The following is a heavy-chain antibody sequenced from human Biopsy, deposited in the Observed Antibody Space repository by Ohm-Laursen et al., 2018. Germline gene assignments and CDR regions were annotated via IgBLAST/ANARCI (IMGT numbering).Heavy chain of an antibody. Sequence: SLRLSCTASGFTFDDYALTWVRQAPGKVLEWVSAIGGGGSPTLYADSVKGRFTISRDDSKNTLYPQMNSLRVEDTAVYFCSKLGGDPAPFDRASDVWSRGTKATVSS. CDR3: SKLGGDPAPFDRASDV. J-gene: IGHJ3*01. V-gene: IGHV3-23*01. CDR1: GFTFDDYA. CDR2: IGGGGSPT. D-gene: IGHD2-21*02.